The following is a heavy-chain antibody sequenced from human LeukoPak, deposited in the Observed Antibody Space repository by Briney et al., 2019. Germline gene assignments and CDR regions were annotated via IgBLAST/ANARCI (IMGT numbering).Heavy chain of an antibody. V-gene: IGHV3-30-3*01. Sequence: PGGSLRRSSAASGFTFSSYAMHWVRQAPGKGLVWVAVISYDGSNKYYADSVKGRCTISRDNSKNTLYLQVNSLRAEDTAVYYCANLNDGIIAAAAPFDYWGQGTLVTVSS. CDR2: ISYDGSNK. CDR3: ANLNDGIIAAAAPFDY. J-gene: IGHJ4*02. D-gene: IGHD6-13*01. CDR1: GFTFSSYA.